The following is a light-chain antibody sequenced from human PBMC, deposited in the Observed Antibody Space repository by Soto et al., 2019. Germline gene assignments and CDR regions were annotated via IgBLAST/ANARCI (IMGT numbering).Light chain of an antibody. J-gene: IGKJ2*01. V-gene: IGKV3-20*01. CDR1: QSVSSSS. CDR2: TAS. CDR3: QLYGSSPPYI. Sequence: EIVLTQSPGTVSLSPGERATLSCRASQSVSSSSLAWYQQRPGQAPRLLIFTASSRATGTPDRFSGSGSGKYFTLNIRRLEPEDFAVYYCQLYGSSPPYIFGPGTNVDIK.